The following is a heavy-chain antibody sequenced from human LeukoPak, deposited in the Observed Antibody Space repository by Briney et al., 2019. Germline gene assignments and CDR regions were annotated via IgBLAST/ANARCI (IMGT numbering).Heavy chain of an antibody. Sequence: SETLSLTCTVSGGSISSHYWSWIRQPPGKGLEWIGYIYYSGSTNYNPSLRSRVTISLDTSKNQFSLKLNSVTAADTAVYYCARPEVAYRSGELSYWGQGTLVTVSS. CDR3: ARPEVAYRSGELSY. CDR2: IYYSGST. D-gene: IGHD3-10*01. V-gene: IGHV4-59*08. CDR1: GGSISSHY. J-gene: IGHJ4*02.